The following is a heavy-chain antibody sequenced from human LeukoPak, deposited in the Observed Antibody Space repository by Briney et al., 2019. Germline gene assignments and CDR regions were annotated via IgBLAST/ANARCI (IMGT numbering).Heavy chain of an antibody. CDR2: IFYSGTT. D-gene: IGHD6-13*01. CDR1: GGXISSSNYY. J-gene: IGHJ1*01. CDR3: ARVAALGATFQH. Sequence: SETLSLTCTVSGGXISSSNYYWGWIRQPPGKWLEWIGSIFYSGTTHYTPSLKSRVTISADTSKNQFSLKLSSVSAADTAVYYCARVAALGATFQHWGQGTLVTVSS. V-gene: IGHV4-39*01.